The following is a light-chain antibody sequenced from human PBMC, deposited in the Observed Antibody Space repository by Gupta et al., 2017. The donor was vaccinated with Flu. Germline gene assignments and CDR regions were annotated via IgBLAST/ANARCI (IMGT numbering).Light chain of an antibody. CDR2: STH. Sequence: SVLTQPPSVSGTPGQRVTISCSGSSSNIGSNNVNWYQPPPGAAPKVLIYSTHQRPSEVPDRFPGSKSGTSASLAITGLQAEDEADYYCAVWDDSLNGVVFAAGTKLTVL. CDR1: SSNIGSNN. CDR3: AVWDDSLNGVV. J-gene: IGLJ3*02. V-gene: IGLV1-44*01.